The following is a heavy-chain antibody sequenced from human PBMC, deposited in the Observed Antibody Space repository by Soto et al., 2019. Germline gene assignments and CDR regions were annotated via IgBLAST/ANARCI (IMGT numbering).Heavy chain of an antibody. D-gene: IGHD3-10*01. CDR1: GFTFSSYT. CDR3: AKVPGSDWKTFDI. Sequence: EVQLVESGGGLVKPGGSLRLSCAAFGFTFSSYTMNWVRQAPGKGLEWVSSISSSSSYIYYADSVKGRFTFTRENAKTLLLLKMNMLTAEAAVLYYCAKVPGSDWKTFDIWGQGTMVTVSS. V-gene: IGHV3-21*01. CDR2: ISSSSSYI. J-gene: IGHJ3*02.